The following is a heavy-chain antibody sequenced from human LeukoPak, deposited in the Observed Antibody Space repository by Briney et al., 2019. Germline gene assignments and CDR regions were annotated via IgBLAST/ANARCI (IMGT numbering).Heavy chain of an antibody. CDR2: ISAHNGNT. V-gene: IGHV1-18*01. CDR1: GYTFTSYG. Sequence: GASVKVSCKASGYTFTSYGISWVRQAPGQGLEWMGWISAHNGNTNYAQKLQGRVTITTDTSTSTAYMELRSLRSDDTAVYYCARGKSPPVWAPSDYWGQGTLVTVSS. CDR3: ARGKSPPVWAPSDY. D-gene: IGHD1-26*01. J-gene: IGHJ4*02.